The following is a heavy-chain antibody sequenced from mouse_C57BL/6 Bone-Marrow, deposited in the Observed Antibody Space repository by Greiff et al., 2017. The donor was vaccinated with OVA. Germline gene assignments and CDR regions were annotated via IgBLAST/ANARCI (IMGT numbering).Heavy chain of an antibody. CDR1: GYTFTSYW. CDR3: AIRSNCSWFAY. Sequence: QVQLQQPGAELVKPGASVKVSCKASGYTFTSYWMHWVKQRPGQGLEWIGRIHPSDSDTNYNQKFKGQATLTVDKSSSTAYMQLSSLTSADSAVDYCAIRSNCSWFAYWGQGTLVTVSA. V-gene: IGHV1-74*01. J-gene: IGHJ3*01. CDR2: IHPSDSDT.